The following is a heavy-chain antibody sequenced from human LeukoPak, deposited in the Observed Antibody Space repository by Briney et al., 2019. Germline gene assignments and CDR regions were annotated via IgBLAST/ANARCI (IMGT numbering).Heavy chain of an antibody. CDR1: GASISSYL. Sequence: SETLSLTCTVSGASISSYLWSWIRQPPRRGLGWVGYFHDSGSTNYHPSLKSRITMSVDTSKNHFPLKLRSVTAADTAVYYCARDSHAVDTATPRGFDPWGQGTLVTVSS. D-gene: IGHD2-15*01. J-gene: IGHJ5*02. CDR3: ARDSHAVDTATPRGFDP. CDR2: FHDSGST. V-gene: IGHV4-59*01.